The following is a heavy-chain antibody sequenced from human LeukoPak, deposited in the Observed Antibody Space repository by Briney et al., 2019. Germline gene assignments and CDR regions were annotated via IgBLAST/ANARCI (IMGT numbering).Heavy chain of an antibody. CDR3: ARDPAGAPYIDY. D-gene: IGHD1-14*01. CDR2: IRQDGSEK. CDR1: GFTFSSYW. V-gene: IGHV3-7*01. J-gene: IGHJ4*02. Sequence: GGSLRLSCAASGFTFSSYWMSWVRQAPGKGLEWVANIRQDGSEKYYVDSVKGRFTISRDNTKNSLYLQMNSLRAEDTAVYYCARDPAGAPYIDYWGQGTLVTVSS.